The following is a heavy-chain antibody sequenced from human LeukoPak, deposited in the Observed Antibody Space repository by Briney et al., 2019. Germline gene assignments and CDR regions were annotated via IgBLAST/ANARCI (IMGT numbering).Heavy chain of an antibody. Sequence: SETLSLTCTVSGGSLSSSSYYWGWIRQPPGKGLEWIGSIYYSGSTYYNPSLKSRVTISVDTSKNQFSLKLSSVTAADTAVYYCARTTAMGDNFDYWGQGTLVTVSS. J-gene: IGHJ4*02. CDR1: GGSLSSSSYY. D-gene: IGHD5-18*01. CDR3: ARTTAMGDNFDY. CDR2: IYYSGST. V-gene: IGHV4-39*01.